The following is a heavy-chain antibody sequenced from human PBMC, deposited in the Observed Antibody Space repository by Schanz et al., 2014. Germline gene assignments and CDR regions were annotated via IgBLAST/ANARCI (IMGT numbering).Heavy chain of an antibody. CDR1: GYTFTSDS. J-gene: IGHJ4*02. Sequence: QVQLVQSGAEVKKPGASVKVSCKASGYTFTSDSMHWVRQAPGQGLEWMGMINPSGGSTTYAQKFQGRVTMTRDTSTSTVYMELSSLRSEDTAVYYCARSGSSNWYFVDYWGQGTLVTVSS. CDR2: INPSGGST. CDR3: ARSGSSNWYFVDY. V-gene: IGHV1-46*01. D-gene: IGHD6-13*01.